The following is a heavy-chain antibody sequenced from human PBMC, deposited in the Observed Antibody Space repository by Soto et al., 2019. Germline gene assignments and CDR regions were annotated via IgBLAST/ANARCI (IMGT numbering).Heavy chain of an antibody. D-gene: IGHD3-10*01. V-gene: IGHV1-69*12. CDR3: AKEGGSGNYRYYAMDV. Sequence: QVQLVQSGAEVKKPGSSVKVSCKASGGTFSSYAISWVRQAPGQGLEWMGGIIPIFGTANYAQKFQGRVTITADESTSTAYMELSSLRSEDSAVYYCAKEGGSGNYRYYAMDVWGQGTTVTVSS. J-gene: IGHJ6*02. CDR1: GGTFSSYA. CDR2: IIPIFGTA.